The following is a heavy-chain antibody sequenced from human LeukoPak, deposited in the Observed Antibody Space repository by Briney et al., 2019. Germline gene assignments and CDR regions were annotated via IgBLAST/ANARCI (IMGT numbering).Heavy chain of an antibody. V-gene: IGHV1-69*04. J-gene: IGHJ4*02. CDR2: IIPILGIA. CDR3: ARDQDGDGYIHFDY. Sequence: SVKVSCKASGGTFSSYAISWVRQAPGQGLEWMGRIIPILGIANYAQKFQGRVTITADKSTSTAYMELSSLRSEDTAVYYCARDQDGDGYIHFDYWDQGTLVTVSS. D-gene: IGHD5-24*01. CDR1: GGTFSSYA.